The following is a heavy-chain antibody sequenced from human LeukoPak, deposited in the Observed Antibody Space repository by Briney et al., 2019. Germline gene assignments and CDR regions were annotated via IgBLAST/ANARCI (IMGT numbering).Heavy chain of an antibody. J-gene: IGHJ4*02. CDR1: GFTSSSYA. CDR3: ARNPDITTWAPFDY. V-gene: IGHV3-30-3*01. Sequence: PGRSLRLSYAASGFTSSSYAMHRVRQAPGKGLEWVAVIPYDGSNKYYADSVKGRFTISRDNSKNTLYLQMNSLRAEDTAVYYCARNPDITTWAPFDYWGQGTLVTVSS. CDR2: IPYDGSNK. D-gene: IGHD3-22*01.